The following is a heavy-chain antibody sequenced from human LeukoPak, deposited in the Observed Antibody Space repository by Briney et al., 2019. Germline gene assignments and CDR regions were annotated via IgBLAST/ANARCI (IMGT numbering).Heavy chain of an antibody. CDR1: GGSISSSSYY. J-gene: IGHJ6*03. CDR3: ARGLRGYGKKNYYYYMDV. D-gene: IGHD5-12*01. CDR2: IYYSGST. Sequence: SETLSLTCTVSGGSISSSSYYWGWIRQPPGKGLEWIGSIYYSGSTYYNPSLKSRVTISVDTSKNQFSLKLSSVTAADTAVYYCARGLRGYGKKNYYYYMDVWGKGTTVTVSS. V-gene: IGHV4-39*07.